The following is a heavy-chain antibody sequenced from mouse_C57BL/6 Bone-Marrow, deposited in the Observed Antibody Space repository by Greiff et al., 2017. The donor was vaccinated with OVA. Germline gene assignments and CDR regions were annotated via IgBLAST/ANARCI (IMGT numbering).Heavy chain of an antibody. Sequence: DVKLVESGAELVRPGASVKLSCTASGFNIKDDYMHWVKQRPEQGLEWIGWIDPENGDTEYASKFQGTATITADTSSNTAYLQLSSLTSEDTAVYYCTSYGNFDYWGQGTTRTVSS. CDR3: TSYGNFDY. D-gene: IGHD2-1*01. J-gene: IGHJ2*01. CDR2: IDPENGDT. V-gene: IGHV14-4*01. CDR1: GFNIKDDY.